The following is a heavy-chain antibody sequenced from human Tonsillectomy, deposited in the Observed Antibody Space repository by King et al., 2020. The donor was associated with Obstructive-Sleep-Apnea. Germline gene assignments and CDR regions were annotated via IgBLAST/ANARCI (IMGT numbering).Heavy chain of an antibody. CDR1: GFSLSNARMG. CDR3: ARTPGWELLNNWFDP. J-gene: IGHJ5*02. Sequence: QFTLKESGPVLVKPTETLTLTCTVSGFSLSNARMGVSWIRQPPGKALEWLAHIFSNDEKSYTTSMKSRLTISKDTSKSQVVLTMTNRDPVDKATYYCARTPGWELLNNWFDPWGQGTLVTVSS. D-gene: IGHD1-26*01. CDR2: IFSNDEK. V-gene: IGHV2-26*01.